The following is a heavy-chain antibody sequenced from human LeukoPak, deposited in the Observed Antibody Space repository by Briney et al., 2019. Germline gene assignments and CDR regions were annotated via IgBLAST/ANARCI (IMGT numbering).Heavy chain of an antibody. D-gene: IGHD6-13*01. CDR1: GFTVSSNY. CDR2: ISSSSSYI. CDR3: ARGKSAIAAAGTGDVRWVSRHYGMDV. J-gene: IGHJ6*02. Sequence: PGGSLRLSCAASGFTVSSNYMSWVRQAPGKGLEWVSSISSSSSYIYYADSVKGRFTISRDNAKNSLYLQMNSLRSEDTAVYYCARGKSAIAAAGTGDVRWVSRHYGMDVWGQGTTVTVSS. V-gene: IGHV3-21*04.